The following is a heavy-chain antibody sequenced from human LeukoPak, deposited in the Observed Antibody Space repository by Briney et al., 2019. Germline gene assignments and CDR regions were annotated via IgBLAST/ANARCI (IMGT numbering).Heavy chain of an antibody. V-gene: IGHV3-33*01. D-gene: IGHD2-2*01. Sequence: TGGSLRLSCTASGFTFTNYGINWVRQAPGKGLEWVAAIWYDGSKTSYTDSVKGRFTASRDISKNTVYLQMNGLKAEDTAVYYCARDDCSTTPCYAYWGQGTLVTVSS. J-gene: IGHJ4*02. CDR2: IWYDGSKT. CDR3: ARDDCSTTPCYAY. CDR1: GFTFTNYG.